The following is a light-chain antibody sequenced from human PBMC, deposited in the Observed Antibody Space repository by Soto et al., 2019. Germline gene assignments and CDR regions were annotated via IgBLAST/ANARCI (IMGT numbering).Light chain of an antibody. CDR1: QTVSNN. CDR3: QQYNNWPLT. Sequence: EIVMTQSPATLSVSPGEKATLSCRASQTVSNNLAWYQQKPGQAPRLLIYCASTRATGIPARFSGSGSGTELTLTISSLQSEDFAVYYCQQYNNWPLTFGGGTKAETK. V-gene: IGKV3-15*01. J-gene: IGKJ4*01. CDR2: CAS.